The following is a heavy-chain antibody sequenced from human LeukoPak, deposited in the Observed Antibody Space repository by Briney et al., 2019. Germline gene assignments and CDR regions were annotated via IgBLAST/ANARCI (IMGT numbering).Heavy chain of an antibody. CDR3: ARRDGYNFNADY. CDR1: W. V-gene: IGHV5-51*01. Sequence: WXXWVRQMPGXXXEGXGIIYPGDSDTRYSPSFQGQVTISADKSISTAYLQWSSLKASDTAMYYCARRDGYNFNADYWGQGTLVTVSS. D-gene: IGHD5-24*01. J-gene: IGHJ4*02. CDR2: IYPGDSDT.